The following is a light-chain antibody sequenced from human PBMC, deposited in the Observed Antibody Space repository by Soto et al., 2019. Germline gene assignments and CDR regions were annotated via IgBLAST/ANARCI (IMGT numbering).Light chain of an antibody. V-gene: IGKV1-6*01. CDR2: AAS. J-gene: IGKJ4*01. CDR3: LQDHGFPLT. Sequence: ALQMTQSPSSLSASVGDRVTITCRATQDIRADLGWYQQKPGKAPKLLIYAASSLQSEVPSRFSGSGSGRDFTLTIGSLQPEDFATYYGLQDHGFPLTCGGGTKVEIK. CDR1: QDIRAD.